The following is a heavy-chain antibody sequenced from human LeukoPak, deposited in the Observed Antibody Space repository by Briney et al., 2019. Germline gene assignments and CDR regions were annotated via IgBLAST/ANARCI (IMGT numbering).Heavy chain of an antibody. Sequence: GGSLRLSCAASGFTFSTYSLNWVRQAPGKGLKWVSSISSSSSFKYYAASVKGRFTISRDNSKNTLYLQMNSLRAEDTAVYYCARLVGATLYYFDYWGQGTLVTVSS. CDR2: ISSSSSFK. J-gene: IGHJ4*02. CDR3: ARLVGATLYYFDY. V-gene: IGHV3-21*01. CDR1: GFTFSTYS. D-gene: IGHD1-26*01.